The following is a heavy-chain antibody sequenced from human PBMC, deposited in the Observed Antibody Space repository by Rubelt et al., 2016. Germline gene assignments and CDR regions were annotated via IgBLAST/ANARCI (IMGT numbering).Heavy chain of an antibody. CDR1: GYNFTSYA. CDR3: ARRQQLGPFDY. D-gene: IGHD6-13*01. Sequence: QVQLVQSGAEVKKPGASLKVSCKASGYNFTSYAMHWVRQAPGQRLEWMGWINAGNGNTKYSQKFQGRVTSTRETSASTAYMELSSLRSEDTAVYYCARRQQLGPFDYWGQGTLVTVSS. J-gene: IGHJ4*02. CDR2: INAGNGNT. V-gene: IGHV1-3*01.